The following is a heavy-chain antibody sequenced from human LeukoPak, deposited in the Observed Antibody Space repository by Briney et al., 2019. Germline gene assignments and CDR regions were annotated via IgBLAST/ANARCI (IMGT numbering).Heavy chain of an antibody. CDR2: ISSSSSYI. D-gene: IGHD3-10*01. J-gene: IGHJ3*02. V-gene: IGHV3-21*01. CDR3: ASLLWFGDDAFDI. Sequence: PGGSLRLSCAASGFTFSSYSMNWVRQAPGKGLEWVSPISSSSSYIYYADSVKGRFTISRDNAKNSLYLQMNSLRAEDTAVYYCASLLWFGDDAFDIWGQGTMVTVSS. CDR1: GFTFSSYS.